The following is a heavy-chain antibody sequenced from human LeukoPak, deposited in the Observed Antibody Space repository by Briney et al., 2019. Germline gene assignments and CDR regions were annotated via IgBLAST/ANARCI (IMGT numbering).Heavy chain of an antibody. V-gene: IGHV3-66*04. CDR2: IYNDGSDSDT. D-gene: IGHD5-24*01. J-gene: IGHJ4*02. Sequence: GGSLRLSCAASGFTVSSYYMSWVRQSPGRGLEWIAIIYNDGSDSDTYYADSVKGRFTISRDNSKNTVYLQMNSLRTEDTAVYYCARPSPPGDGYNPCDYWGPGALVIVSS. CDR3: ARPSPPGDGYNPCDY. CDR1: GFTVSSYY.